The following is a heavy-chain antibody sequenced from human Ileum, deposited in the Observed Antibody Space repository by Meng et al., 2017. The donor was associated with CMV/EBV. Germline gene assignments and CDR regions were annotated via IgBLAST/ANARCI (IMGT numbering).Heavy chain of an antibody. CDR1: GFMLNDYA. CDR3: TRAYAEGVKVPADWFDP. D-gene: IGHD2-2*01. CDR2: IRSYYI. J-gene: IGHJ5*02. V-gene: IGHV3-69-1*01. Sequence: GESLKISCAASGFMLNDYAMNWVRQAPGKGLEWVASIRSYYIFQAESVKGRFTISRDNAKNSLYLQMNDLRSEDTAVYYCTRAYAEGVKVPADWFDPWGQGVLVTVSS.